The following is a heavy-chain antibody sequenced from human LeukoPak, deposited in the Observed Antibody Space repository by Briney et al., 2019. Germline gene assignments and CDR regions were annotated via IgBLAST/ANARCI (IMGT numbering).Heavy chain of an antibody. CDR1: GSGFTGSY. D-gene: IGHD6-6*01. CDR3: ARVPVAARPVTTFDP. V-gene: IGHV1-2*02. Sequence: ASVKVSCKASGSGFTGSYMHWVRQAPGQGLEWMGWINPNSGGTNYAQKLQGRVTMTRDTSISTAYMELSRLRSETTAVYYGARVPVAARPVTTFDPWGQGTLVTVSS. CDR2: INPNSGGT. J-gene: IGHJ5*02.